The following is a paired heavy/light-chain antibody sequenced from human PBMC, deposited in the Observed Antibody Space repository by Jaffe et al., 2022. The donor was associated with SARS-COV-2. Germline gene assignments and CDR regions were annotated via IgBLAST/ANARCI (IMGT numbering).Light chain of an antibody. CDR3: YSIDSSGNHRV. Sequence: SYELTQPPSVSVSPGQTARITCSGDALPKKCTYWYQQKSGQAPVLVIYEDSKRPSGIPERFSGSSSGTMATLTLSGAQVEDEADYYCYSIDSSGNHRVFGGGTKLTVL. CDR2: EDS. CDR1: ALPKKC. V-gene: IGLV3-10*01. J-gene: IGLJ2*01.
Heavy chain of an antibody. CDR3: ARDRRYYDSSDYYLRYFDY. CDR2: ISYDGSNK. D-gene: IGHD3-22*01. J-gene: IGHJ4*02. V-gene: IGHV3-30*04. Sequence: QVQLVESGGGVVQPGGSLRLSCAASGFTFSSYAMHWVRQAPGKGLEWVAVISYDGSNKYYSDSVKGRFTISRDNSKNTVYLQMNSLRAEDTAVFYCARDRRYYDSSDYYLRYFDYWGQGTLVTVSS. CDR1: GFTFSSYA.